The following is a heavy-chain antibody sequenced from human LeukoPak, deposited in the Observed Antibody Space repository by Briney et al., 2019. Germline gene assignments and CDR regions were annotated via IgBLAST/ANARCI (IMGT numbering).Heavy chain of an antibody. CDR3: ARAPITMIAVRGDAFDI. CDR2: IFYSGST. D-gene: IGHD3-22*01. J-gene: IGHJ3*02. Sequence: PSETLSLTCTVSGGSISSYYWSWIRQPPGKGLEWIGSIFYSGSTNYNPSLRSRVTISVDTSKNQFSLKLSSVTAADTAVYYCARAPITMIAVRGDAFDIWGQGTMVTVSS. CDR1: GGSISSYY. V-gene: IGHV4-59*01.